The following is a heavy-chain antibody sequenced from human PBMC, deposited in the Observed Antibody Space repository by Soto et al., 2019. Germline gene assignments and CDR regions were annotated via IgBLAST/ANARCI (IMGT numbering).Heavy chain of an antibody. CDR2: ISSNGGRT. CDR3: AKYSELPYEAYLQQ. V-gene: IGHV3-23*01. D-gene: IGHD1-7*01. J-gene: IGHJ1*01. Sequence: GGSLRLSCAASGFTFRVYAMSWVRQAPGKGLEWVSAISSNGGRTFYADSLRGRSTISRDNSKSALYLQMNNLRAEDTAIYYCAKYSELPYEAYLQQWGQGTLVTVSS. CDR1: GFTFRVYA.